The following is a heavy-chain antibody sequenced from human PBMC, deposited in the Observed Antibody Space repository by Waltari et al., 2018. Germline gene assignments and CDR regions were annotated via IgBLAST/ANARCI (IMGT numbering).Heavy chain of an antibody. D-gene: IGHD6-6*01. J-gene: IGHJ5*02. CDR3: ARTSVGGIAARPDNWFDP. CDR1: GYSISSGYY. Sequence: QVQLQESGPGLVKPSETLSLTCAVSGYSISSGYYWGWIRQPPGKGLEWIGSIYHSASTYYNPSLKSRVTISVDTSKNQFSLKLSSVTATDTAVYYCARTSVGGIAARPDNWFDPWGQGTLVTVSS. V-gene: IGHV4-38-2*01. CDR2: IYHSAST.